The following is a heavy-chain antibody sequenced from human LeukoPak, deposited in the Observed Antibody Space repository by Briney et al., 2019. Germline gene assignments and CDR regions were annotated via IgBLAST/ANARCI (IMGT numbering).Heavy chain of an antibody. V-gene: IGHV3-15*01. CDR3: TTETF. D-gene: IGHD3-16*01. J-gene: IGHJ4*02. Sequence: GGSLRLSCAASGLTFSKAWMTWVRQAPGKGLEWVGRIKSKTVGGTIEYATPVRGRFTISRDDSKNTFYVQMNSLKTEDTAVYYCTTETFWGQGTLVTVSS. CDR1: GLTFSKAW. CDR2: IKSKTVGGTI.